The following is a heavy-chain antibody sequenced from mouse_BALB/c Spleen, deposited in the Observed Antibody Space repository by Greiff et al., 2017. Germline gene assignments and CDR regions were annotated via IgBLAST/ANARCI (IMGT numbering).Heavy chain of an antibody. J-gene: IGHJ3*01. CDR3: ARDPHYYGSSWFAY. V-gene: IGHV5-4*02. CDR1: GFTFSDYY. Sequence: EVKLMESGGGLVKPGGSLKLSCAASGFTFSDYYMYWVRQTPEKRLEWVATISDGGSYTYYPDSVKGRFTISRDNAKNNLYLQMSSLKSEDTAMYYCARDPHYYGSSWFAYWGQGTLVTVSA. D-gene: IGHD1-1*01. CDR2: ISDGGSYT.